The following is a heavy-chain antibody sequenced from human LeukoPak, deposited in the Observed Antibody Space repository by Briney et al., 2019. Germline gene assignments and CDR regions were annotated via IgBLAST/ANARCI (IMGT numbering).Heavy chain of an antibody. V-gene: IGHV3-23*01. D-gene: IGHD3-10*01. CDR1: GFTFSSYA. CDR3: AKDHDGSGSPYYYYGMDV. Sequence: RGGSLTLSCGASGFTFSSYAMSWVRQAPGKGLEWVSAISGSGGSTYYADSVKGRFTISRDNSKNTLYLQMNSPRAEDTAVYYCAKDHDGSGSPYYYYGMDVWGQGTTVTVSS. J-gene: IGHJ6*02. CDR2: ISGSGGST.